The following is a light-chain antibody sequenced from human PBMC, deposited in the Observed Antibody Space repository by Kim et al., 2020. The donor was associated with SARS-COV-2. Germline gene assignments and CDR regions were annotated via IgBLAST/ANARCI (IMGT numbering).Light chain of an antibody. J-gene: IGLJ2*01. CDR2: NNN. Sequence: GQRVTISCSGSSSNIGTNSVNWYQQLPGTAPKLLIFNNNQRPSGVPVRFSGSKSGTSASLAISGLQSEDEADYYCAAWDDSLNGPVFGGGTKLTVL. CDR3: AAWDDSLNGPV. V-gene: IGLV1-44*01. CDR1: SSNIGTNS.